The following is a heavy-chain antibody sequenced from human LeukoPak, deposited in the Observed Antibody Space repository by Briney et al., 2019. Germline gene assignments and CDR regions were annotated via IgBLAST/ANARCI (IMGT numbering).Heavy chain of an antibody. V-gene: IGHV3-11*01. D-gene: IGHD3-16*01. CDR3: ARRIWGADSQSHTFDI. CDR2: ISRTI. Sequence: GGSLRLSCAASGFTFSDYYMGWIRQAPGKGLEWISYISRTIYYADSVKGRFTISRDNAKNSLYLQMNSLRAEDTAVYYCARRIWGADSQSHTFDIWGQGIMVTVSS. CDR1: GFTFSDYY. J-gene: IGHJ3*02.